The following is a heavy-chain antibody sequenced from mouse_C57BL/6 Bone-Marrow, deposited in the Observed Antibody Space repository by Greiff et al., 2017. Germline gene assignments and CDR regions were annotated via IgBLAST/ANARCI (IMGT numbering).Heavy chain of an antibody. Sequence: VQLVESGAELVKPGASVKLSCKASGYTFTSYWMHWVKQRPGQGLEWIGMIHPNSGSTNYNEKFKSKATLTVDKSSRTAYMQLSSLTSEDSAVYYCARDYGRYFDVWGTGTTVTVSS. CDR3: ARDYGRYFDV. V-gene: IGHV1-64*01. CDR1: GYTFTSYW. J-gene: IGHJ1*03. CDR2: IHPNSGST. D-gene: IGHD1-1*02.